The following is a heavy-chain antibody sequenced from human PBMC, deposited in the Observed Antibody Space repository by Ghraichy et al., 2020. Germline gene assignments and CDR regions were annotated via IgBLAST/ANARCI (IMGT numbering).Heavy chain of an antibody. CDR1: GGSISSYY. Sequence: SQTLSLTCTVSGGSISSYYWSWIRQPPGKGLEWIGYIYYSGSTNYNPSLKSRVTISVDTSKNQFSLKLSSVTAADTAVYYCARDRGTYYYDSSGTRMDVWGQGTTVTVSS. J-gene: IGHJ6*02. CDR3: ARDRGTYYYDSSGTRMDV. V-gene: IGHV4-59*01. CDR2: IYYSGST. D-gene: IGHD3-22*01.